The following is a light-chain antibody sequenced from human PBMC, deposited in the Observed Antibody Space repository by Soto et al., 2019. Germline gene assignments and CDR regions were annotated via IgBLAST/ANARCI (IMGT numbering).Light chain of an antibody. CDR1: SSDIGAHDD. CDR3: CSYTSDLIPYV. V-gene: IGLV2-14*03. J-gene: IGLJ1*01. Sequence: QSALTQPASVSGSPGQSITISCTGTSSDIGAHDDVSWYQQHPGKVPKLLIYGVTDRPSGISNRFSGSKSGNVASLTISGLQAEDEADYYCCSYTSDLIPYVFGTGTKVTVL. CDR2: GVT.